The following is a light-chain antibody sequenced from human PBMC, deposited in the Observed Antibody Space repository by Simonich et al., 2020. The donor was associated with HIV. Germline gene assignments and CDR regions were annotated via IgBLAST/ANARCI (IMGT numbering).Light chain of an antibody. J-gene: IGKJ1*01. CDR1: QSVSSN. CDR2: GAS. Sequence: EIVMTQSPATLSESPGERATLSCRASQSVSSNLAWYQQKPGQAPRLLIYGASTRATGIPARFSCSGSGTEFTLTISSMQSEDFAVYYCQQYNNWWTFGQGTKVEIK. V-gene: IGKV3-15*01. CDR3: QQYNNWWT.